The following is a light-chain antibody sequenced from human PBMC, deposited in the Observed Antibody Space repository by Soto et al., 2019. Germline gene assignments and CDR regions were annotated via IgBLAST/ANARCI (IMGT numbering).Light chain of an antibody. Sequence: DIQMTQSPSTLSASVGDRVTITCRASQIISSWLAWYQQKPGKAPKLVIYDASTLDSGVPSRFSGSESGTEFTLTISSLQPDDFATYYCQQYHSYSWTFGQGTKVDIK. CDR3: QQYHSYSWT. CDR1: QIISSW. J-gene: IGKJ1*01. V-gene: IGKV1-5*01. CDR2: DAS.